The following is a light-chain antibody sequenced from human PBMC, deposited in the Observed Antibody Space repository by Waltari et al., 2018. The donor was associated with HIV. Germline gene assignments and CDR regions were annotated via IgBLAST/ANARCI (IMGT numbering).Light chain of an antibody. CDR1: RSVACDF. Sequence: EMLLTQSPGTLSLPPGDRAALSCRTSRSVACDFLAWYQQRPGQAPRVLIYGASTRAADVPERFIGSGSGTNFSLTIDGLHSEDSGLYFCQQYGSLGRAFGQGTKV. CDR2: GAS. CDR3: QQYGSLGRA. J-gene: IGKJ1*01. V-gene: IGKV3-20*01.